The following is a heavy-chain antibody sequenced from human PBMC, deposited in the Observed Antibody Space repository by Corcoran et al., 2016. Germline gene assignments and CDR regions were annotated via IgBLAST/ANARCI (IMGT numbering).Heavy chain of an antibody. CDR1: GGSISSSSYY. Sequence: QLQLQESGPGLVKPSETLSLTCTVSGGSISSSSYYWGWIRQPPGKGLEWIGSIYYSGSTYYNPSLKSRVTISVDTSKNQFSLRLGSVTAADTAVYYCAREPDLTGYDYWGQGTLVTVSS. J-gene: IGHJ4*02. CDR2: IYYSGST. CDR3: AREPDLTGYDY. V-gene: IGHV4-39*07. D-gene: IGHD3-9*01.